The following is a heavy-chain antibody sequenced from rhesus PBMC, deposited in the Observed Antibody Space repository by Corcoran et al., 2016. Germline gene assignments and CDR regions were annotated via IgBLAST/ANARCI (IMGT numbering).Heavy chain of an antibody. CDR2: ICGSSGST. Sequence: QVQLQESGPGLVKPSETLSLTCAVSGGSVSSSNWWSWIRQPPGKGLEWIGYICGSSGSTYYNPSLKSRVTISTDTSKNQFSLKLSSVTAADTAVYYCARDGGYLLFDYWGQGVLVTVSS. CDR3: ARDGGYLLFDY. CDR1: GGSVSSSNW. J-gene: IGHJ4*01. V-gene: IGHV4-65*01. D-gene: IGHD2-27*01.